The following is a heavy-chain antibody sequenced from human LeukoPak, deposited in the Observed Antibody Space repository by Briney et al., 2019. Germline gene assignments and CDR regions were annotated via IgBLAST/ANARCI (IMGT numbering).Heavy chain of an antibody. CDR3: ARGENNYGYYYFDY. Sequence: GGSLRLSCAASGFTFSSYSMNWVRQAPGKGLEWVSSISSSSSYIYYADSVKGRFTISRDNDKNSLYLQMNSLRAEDTAVYYCARGENNYGYYYFDYWGQGTLVTVSS. CDR1: GFTFSSYS. D-gene: IGHD5-18*01. CDR2: ISSSSSYI. V-gene: IGHV3-21*01. J-gene: IGHJ4*02.